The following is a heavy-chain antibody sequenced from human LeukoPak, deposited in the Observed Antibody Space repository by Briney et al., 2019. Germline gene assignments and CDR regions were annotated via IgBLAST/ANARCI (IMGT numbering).Heavy chain of an antibody. J-gene: IGHJ4*02. Sequence: PGGSLRRSCAASGFTVSSNYMSWVRQAPGKGLECVSVLYSGGSTDYADSVKGRFTISRDNSKNTLYLQMNSLRAEDTAVYYCARVISVGAPNFDYWGQGTLVTVSS. CDR2: LYSGGST. V-gene: IGHV3-53*01. D-gene: IGHD1-26*01. CDR1: GFTVSSNY. CDR3: ARVISVGAPNFDY.